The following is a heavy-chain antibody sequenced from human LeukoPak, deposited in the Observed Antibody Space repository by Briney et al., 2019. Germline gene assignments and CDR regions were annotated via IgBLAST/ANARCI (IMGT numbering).Heavy chain of an antibody. D-gene: IGHD6-13*01. CDR1: GFTFSIYA. J-gene: IGHJ4*02. V-gene: IGHV3-23*01. Sequence: GGSLRLSCAASGFTFSIYAMSWVRQAPGKGLQWVSSITSRGESTWYVDSVKGRFTITRDNSENTLYLQMHSLRAEDTAVYYCVGYSSSWYVGDFDYWGQGTLVTVSS. CDR2: ITSRGEST. CDR3: VGYSSSWYVGDFDY.